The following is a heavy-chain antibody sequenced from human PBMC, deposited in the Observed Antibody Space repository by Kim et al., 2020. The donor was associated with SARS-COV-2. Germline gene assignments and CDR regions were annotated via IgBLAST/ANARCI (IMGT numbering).Heavy chain of an antibody. J-gene: IGHJ6*02. Sequence: SVKVSCKASGGTFSNYAISWVRQAPGQGLEWMGGIIPIFGTANYAQKFQGRVTIIADESTNTAYMELSSLRSDDTAVYYCARGLSGSYLGAYYYYGMDVWGQGTTVTVSS. CDR3: ARGLSGSYLGAYYYYGMDV. D-gene: IGHD1-26*01. CDR2: IIPIFGTA. CDR1: GGTFSNYA. V-gene: IGHV1-69*13.